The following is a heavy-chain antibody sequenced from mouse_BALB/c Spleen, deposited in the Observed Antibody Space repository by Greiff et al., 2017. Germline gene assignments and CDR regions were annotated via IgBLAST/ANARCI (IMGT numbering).Heavy chain of an antibody. Sequence: EVMLVESGGDLVKPGGSLKLSCAASGFTFSSYGMSWVRQTPDKRLEWVATISSGGSYTYYPDSVKGRFTISRDNAKNTLYLQMSSLKSEDTAMYYCARHRENYYGSSPYAMDYWGQGTSVTVSS. J-gene: IGHJ4*01. CDR1: GFTFSSYG. CDR3: ARHRENYYGSSPYAMDY. D-gene: IGHD1-1*01. V-gene: IGHV5-6*01. CDR2: ISSGGSYT.